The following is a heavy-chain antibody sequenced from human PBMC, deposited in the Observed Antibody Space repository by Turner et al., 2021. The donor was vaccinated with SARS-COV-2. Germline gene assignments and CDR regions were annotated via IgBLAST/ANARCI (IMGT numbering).Heavy chain of an antibody. D-gene: IGHD3-9*01. CDR2: IAAAADYT. J-gene: IGHJ5*01. CDR3: ARVASYYFDGRLWVGPLDT. Sequence: QLFESGGGLEESGKSLRLSCVAPGFGFGDSIMAWVRQAPGKGLEFVSSIAAAADYTFYSDSVRGRFAVSRDNLKNTLYLEMNSLRVGDSALYYCARVASYYFDGRLWVGPLDTWGQGTLVSVS. CDR1: GFGFGDSI. V-gene: IGHV3-23*01.